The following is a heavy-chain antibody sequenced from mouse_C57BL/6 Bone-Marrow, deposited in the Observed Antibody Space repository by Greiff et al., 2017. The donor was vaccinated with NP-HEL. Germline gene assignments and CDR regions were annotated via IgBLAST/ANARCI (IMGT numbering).Heavy chain of an antibody. Sequence: VQLQQSGPGLVQPSQSLSITCTVSGFSLTSYGVHWVRQSPGKGLEWLGVIWSGGSTDYNAAFISRLSISKDNSKSQVFFKMNSLQADDTAIYYCASPHYYGSSYGYYYAMDYWGQGTSVTVSS. J-gene: IGHJ4*01. D-gene: IGHD1-1*01. CDR1: GFSLTSYG. CDR3: ASPHYYGSSYGYYYAMDY. V-gene: IGHV2-2*01. CDR2: IWSGGST.